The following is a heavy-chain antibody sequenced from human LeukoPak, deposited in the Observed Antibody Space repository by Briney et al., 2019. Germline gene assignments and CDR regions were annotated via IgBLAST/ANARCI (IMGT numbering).Heavy chain of an antibody. J-gene: IGHJ5*02. Sequence: PSETLSLTCAVYGGSFSGYYWSWIRQPPGKGLEWIGEINHSGSTNYNPSLKSRVTISVDTSKNQFSLKLSSVTAADTAVYYCARELPTYYYGSGSFFDPWGQGTLVTVSS. V-gene: IGHV4-34*01. CDR2: INHSGST. CDR1: GGSFSGYY. D-gene: IGHD3-10*01. CDR3: ARELPTYYYGSGSFFDP.